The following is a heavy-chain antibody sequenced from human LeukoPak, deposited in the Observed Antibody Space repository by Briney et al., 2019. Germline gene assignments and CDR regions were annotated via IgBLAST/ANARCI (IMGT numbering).Heavy chain of an antibody. Sequence: GGSLRLSCAASGFTFSSYGMSWVRQAPGKGLEWVSIISGSGGTTYYADSVKGRFTISRDNSKNTLYLQMNSLRAEDTAAYYCAKDVGYSSGWFYYFGYWGQGTLVTVSS. CDR2: ISGSGGTT. CDR1: GFTFSSYG. CDR3: AKDVGYSSGWFYYFGY. V-gene: IGHV3-23*01. J-gene: IGHJ4*02. D-gene: IGHD6-19*01.